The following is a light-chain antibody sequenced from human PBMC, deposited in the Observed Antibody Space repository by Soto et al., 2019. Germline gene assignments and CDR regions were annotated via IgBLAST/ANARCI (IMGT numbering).Light chain of an antibody. CDR3: SSYTTSTTGV. CDR1: SSDVGAYNY. J-gene: IGLJ3*02. CDR2: DVS. V-gene: IGLV2-14*01. Sequence: QSVLTQPASVSGSPGQSITISCTGTSSDVGAYNYVSWFQQHPGKAPRLIIYDVSNRPSGVSNRFSGSKSGNTASLTISGLQADDEADYYCSSYTTSTTGVFGGGTKLTVL.